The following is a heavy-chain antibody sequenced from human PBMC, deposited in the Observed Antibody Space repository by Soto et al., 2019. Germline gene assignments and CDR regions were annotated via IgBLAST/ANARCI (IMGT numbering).Heavy chain of an antibody. D-gene: IGHD3-16*01. V-gene: IGHV3-23*01. J-gene: IGHJ4*02. CDR2: ISPDGETT. CDR3: AKTSWMAHRDWPVFWE. CDR1: GFTFSSYA. Sequence: PGGSLRLSCAASGFTFSSYAMSWVRQAPGKGLEWVSVISPDGETTHYADSVEGRFTISRDSSKSALYLQMSSLIVEDTAVYYCAKTSWMAHRDWPVFWEWGQGTLVTVSS.